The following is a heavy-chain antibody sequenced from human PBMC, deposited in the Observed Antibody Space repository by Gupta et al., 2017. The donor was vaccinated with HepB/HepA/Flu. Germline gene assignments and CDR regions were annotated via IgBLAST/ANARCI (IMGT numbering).Heavy chain of an antibody. D-gene: IGHD3-22*01. CDR3: ARDCPHDRDYYYYMDV. V-gene: IGHV3-21*01. CDR1: GFTFSSYS. CDR2: ISSSSSYI. Sequence: EVQLVESGGGLVKPGGSLRLSCAASGFTFSSYSMNWVRQAPGKGLEWVSSISSSSSYIYYADSVKGRFTISRDNAKNSLYLQMNSLRAEDTAVYYCARDCPHDRDYYYYMDVWGKGTTVTVSS. J-gene: IGHJ6*03.